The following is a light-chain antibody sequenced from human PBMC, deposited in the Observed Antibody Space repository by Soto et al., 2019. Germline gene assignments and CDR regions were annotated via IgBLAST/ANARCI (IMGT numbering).Light chain of an antibody. CDR3: AAWDDSLNGRVV. Sequence: QLVLTQPPSASGTPGQSITISCSGSSSNIGINPVTWYQQLPGTAPKLLIYSNTQRPSGVPDRFSGSKSGTSASLAISGLQSEDEADYYCAAWDDSLNGRVVFGGGTKLTVL. J-gene: IGLJ2*01. V-gene: IGLV1-44*01. CDR1: SSNIGINP. CDR2: SNT.